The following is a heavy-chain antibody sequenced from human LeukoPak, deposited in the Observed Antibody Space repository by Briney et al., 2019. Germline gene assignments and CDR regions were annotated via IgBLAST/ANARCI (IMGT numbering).Heavy chain of an antibody. CDR2: INPNSGGT. Sequence: ASVKVSCKASGYTFTGYYMHWVRQAPGQGLEWMGWINPNSGGTNYAQKFQGRVTMTRDTSISTAYMELSRLRSDDTAVYYCARGPYYYDSSGYPYYYYYMDVWGKGTTVTLSS. J-gene: IGHJ6*03. CDR1: GYTFTGYY. CDR3: ARGPYYYDSSGYPYYYYYMDV. D-gene: IGHD3-22*01. V-gene: IGHV1-2*02.